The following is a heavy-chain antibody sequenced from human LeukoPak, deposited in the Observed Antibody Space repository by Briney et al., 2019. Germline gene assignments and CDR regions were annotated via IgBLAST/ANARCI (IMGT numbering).Heavy chain of an antibody. CDR3: ARDLEAVAGTGGGY. D-gene: IGHD6-19*01. CDR2: INTDTGNP. CDR1: GYTFTSYA. Sequence: ASVKVSCKASGYTFTSYAMNWVRQAPGQGLEWMGWINTDTGNPTYAQGFTGRFVFSLDTSVSTAYLQISSLKAEDTAVYYCARDLEAVAGTGGGYWGQGTLVTVSS. V-gene: IGHV7-4-1*02. J-gene: IGHJ4*02.